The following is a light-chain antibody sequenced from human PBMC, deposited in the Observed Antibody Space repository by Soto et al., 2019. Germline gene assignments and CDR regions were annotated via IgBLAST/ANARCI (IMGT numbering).Light chain of an antibody. CDR2: DVS. J-gene: IGLJ1*01. CDR1: SSDVGAYTY. CDR3: SSYRSTSTLGV. Sequence: QSALTQPASVSGSPGQSITISCSGTSSDVGAYTYVSWYQVHPGEPPKLVIYDVSKRPSGVSNRFSGSKSGNTASLTISGVQAEDEGDYYCSSYRSTSTLGVFGTGTKVTVL. V-gene: IGLV2-14*03.